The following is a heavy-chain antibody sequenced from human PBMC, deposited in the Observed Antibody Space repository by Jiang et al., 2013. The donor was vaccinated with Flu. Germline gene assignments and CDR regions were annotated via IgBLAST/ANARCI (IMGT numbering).Heavy chain of an antibody. D-gene: IGHD3-22*01. CDR3: ARGCYYDSSGYRAPEYNWFDP. Sequence: LLKPSETLSLTCAVYGGSFSGYYWSWIRQPPGKGLEWIGEINHSGSTNYNPSLKSRVTISVDTSKNQFSLKLSSVTAADTAVYYCARGCYYDSSGYRAPEYNWFDPWGQGTLVTVSS. V-gene: IGHV4-34*01. J-gene: IGHJ5*02. CDR1: GGSFSGYY. CDR2: INHSGST.